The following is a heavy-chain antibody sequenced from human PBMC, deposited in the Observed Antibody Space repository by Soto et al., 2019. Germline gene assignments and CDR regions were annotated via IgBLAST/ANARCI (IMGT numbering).Heavy chain of an antibody. V-gene: IGHV1-69*01. CDR2: VSPPFRTS. D-gene: IGHD3-22*01. Sequence: QVQLVQSGAEVKKPGSSVKVSCKTSGVSFNNNGIGWVRQAPGHGLEWMGGVSPPFRTSNYARKFQGRISITADASTGTVNMELSSLTSEDTAQYYCAASRGFYEAMDAWGQGTTLTVSS. J-gene: IGHJ6*02. CDR3: AASRGFYEAMDA. CDR1: GVSFNNNG.